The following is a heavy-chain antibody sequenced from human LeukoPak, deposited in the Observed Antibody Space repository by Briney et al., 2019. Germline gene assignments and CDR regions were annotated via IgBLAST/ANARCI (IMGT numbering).Heavy chain of an antibody. CDR2: IYYSGST. V-gene: IGHV4-59*01. D-gene: IGHD5-18*01. J-gene: IGHJ4*02. CDR1: GGTISSYY. CDR3: ARGGYSYGYWSFDY. Sequence: SETLSLTCTVSGGTISSYYWSWIRQPPGKGLEWIGYIYYSGSTNYNPSLKSRVTISVDTSKNQFSLKLSSVTAADTAVYYCARGGYSYGYWSFDYWGQGTLVTVSS.